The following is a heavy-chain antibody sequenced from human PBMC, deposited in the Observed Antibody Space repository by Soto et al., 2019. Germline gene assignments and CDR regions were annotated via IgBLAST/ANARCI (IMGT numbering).Heavy chain of an antibody. CDR3: ARAGYDFWSGYYTLYYFDY. Sequence: ASVKVSCKASGYTFTSYGISWVRQAPGQGLEWMGWISAYNVNTNYAQKLQGRVTMTTDTSTSTAYMELRSLRSDDTAVYYCARAGYDFWSGYYTLYYFDYWGQGTLVTVSS. CDR2: ISAYNVNT. V-gene: IGHV1-18*04. J-gene: IGHJ4*02. D-gene: IGHD3-3*01. CDR1: GYTFTSYG.